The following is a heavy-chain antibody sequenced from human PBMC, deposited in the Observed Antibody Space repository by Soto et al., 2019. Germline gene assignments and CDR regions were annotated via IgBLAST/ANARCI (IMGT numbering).Heavy chain of an antibody. Sequence: GGSLRLSCAVSGFTFSGYAMHWVRQAPGKGLVWVSRINSDGSSTSYADSVKGRFTISRDNAKNTLYLQMNSLRAEDTAVYYCARDQNYYGMDVWGQGTTVTVSS. J-gene: IGHJ6*02. V-gene: IGHV3-74*01. CDR2: INSDGSST. CDR1: GFTFSGYA. CDR3: ARDQNYYGMDV.